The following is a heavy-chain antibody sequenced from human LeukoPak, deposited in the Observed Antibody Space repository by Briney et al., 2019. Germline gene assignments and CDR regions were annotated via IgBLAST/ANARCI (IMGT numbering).Heavy chain of an antibody. D-gene: IGHD3-16*02. CDR3: ARSGMITFGGVIAPYYFDY. CDR2: INHSGST. CDR1: GGSFSGYY. J-gene: IGHJ4*02. Sequence: SETLSLTCAVYGGSFSGYYWSWIRQPPGKGLEWIGEINHSGSTNYNPSLKSRVTISVDTSKNQFSLELSSVTAADTAVYYCARSGMITFGGVIAPYYFDYWGQGTLVTVSS. V-gene: IGHV4-34*01.